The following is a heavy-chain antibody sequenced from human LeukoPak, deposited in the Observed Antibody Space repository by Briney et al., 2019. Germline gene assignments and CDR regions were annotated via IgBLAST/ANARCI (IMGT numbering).Heavy chain of an antibody. CDR1: GFSFSSFP. J-gene: IGHJ4*02. D-gene: IGHD2-8*01. CDR2: ISSSGNTE. Sequence: GGSLRLSCAASGFSFSSFPSNWVRQAPGKGLEWVSHISSSGNTEYYLDSVRGRFTMSRDNAKNLLFLEMHSLRAEDTAVYYCARDTVNAPFVVSLDYWGQGALVTVSS. V-gene: IGHV3-48*03. CDR3: ARDTVNAPFVVSLDY.